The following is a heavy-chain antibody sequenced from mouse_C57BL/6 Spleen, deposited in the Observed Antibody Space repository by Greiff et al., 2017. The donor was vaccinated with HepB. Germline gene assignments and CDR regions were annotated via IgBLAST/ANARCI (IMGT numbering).Heavy chain of an antibody. Sequence: EVKLVESGGGLVKPGGSLKLSCAASGFTFSDYGMHWVRQAPEKGLEWVAYISSGSSTIYYADTVKGRFTISRDNAKNTLFLQITSLRSEDTAMYYCARNYAMDYWGQRTSVTVSS. CDR2: ISSGSSTI. CDR1: GFTFSDYG. V-gene: IGHV5-17*01. J-gene: IGHJ4*01. CDR3: ARNYAMDY.